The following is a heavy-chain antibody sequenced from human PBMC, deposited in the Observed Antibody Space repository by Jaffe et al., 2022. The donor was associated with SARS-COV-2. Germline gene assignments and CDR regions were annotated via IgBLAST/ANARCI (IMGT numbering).Heavy chain of an antibody. D-gene: IGHD3-3*02. J-gene: IGHJ4*02. CDR1: GFPFNTYW. CDR3: ASGGRAYSIGY. Sequence: EVQVVESGGGLVRPGGSLRLSCTASGFPFNTYWMHWVRQVPGEGLVWVSHIDGAGSGTTYADSVRGRFTVSRDNVKNTLYLQMNSLRVDDTAVYFCASGGRAYSIGYWGQGTLVTVSS. V-gene: IGHV3-74*01. CDR2: IDGAGSGT.